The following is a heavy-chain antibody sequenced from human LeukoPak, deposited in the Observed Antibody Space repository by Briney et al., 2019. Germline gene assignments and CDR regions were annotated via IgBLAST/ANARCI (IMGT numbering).Heavy chain of an antibody. CDR1: GYTLTELS. CDR2: FDPEDGET. Sequence: GASVKVSCKVSGYTLTELSMHWVRQAPGKGLEWMGGFDPEDGETIYAQKFQGRVTMTEDTSTDTAYMELSSLRSEDTAVYYCATVLLYCSGGSCYPSWFDPWGQGTLVTVSS. CDR3: ATVLLYCSGGSCYPSWFDP. D-gene: IGHD2-15*01. J-gene: IGHJ5*02. V-gene: IGHV1-24*01.